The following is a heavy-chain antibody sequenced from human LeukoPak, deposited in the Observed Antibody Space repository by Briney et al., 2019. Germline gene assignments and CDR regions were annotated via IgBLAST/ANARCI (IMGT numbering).Heavy chain of an antibody. CDR2: IYTSGST. V-gene: IGHV4-4*07. CDR3: ARDHGEDGYNLFDN. D-gene: IGHD5-24*01. J-gene: IGHJ4*02. CDR1: GGSISSYY. Sequence: SETLSLTCTVSGGSISSYYWSWIRQPAGKGLEWIGRIYTSGSTNYNPSLKSRVTMSVDTSKNQFSLKLISVTAADTAVYYCARDHGEDGYNLFDNWGQGTLVTVSP.